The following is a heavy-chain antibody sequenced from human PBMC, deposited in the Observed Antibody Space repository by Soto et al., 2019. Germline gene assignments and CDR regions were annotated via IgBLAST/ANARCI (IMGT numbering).Heavy chain of an antibody. CDR3: ARGFDSGKFYAFES. CDR1: GFTFDDYA. Sequence: EVQLVESGGGLVQPGRSLRLSCAASGFTFDDYAMHWVRQAPGKGLEWVSGISWNSGSIGYADSVKGRFTISRDNAKNSLYLQMNSLRVEDTALYYCARGFDSGKFYAFESWGQGTQVTVSS. CDR2: ISWNSGSI. D-gene: IGHD1-26*01. V-gene: IGHV3-9*01. J-gene: IGHJ4*02.